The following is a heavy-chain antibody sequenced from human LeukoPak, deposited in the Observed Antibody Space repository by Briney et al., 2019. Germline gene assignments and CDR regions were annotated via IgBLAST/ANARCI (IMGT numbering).Heavy chain of an antibody. J-gene: IGHJ4*02. D-gene: IGHD6-19*01. CDR1: GYTFSSYG. CDR2: ISTYNGNT. V-gene: IGHV1-18*01. CDR3: ARAGITTQIDY. Sequence: ASVKVSCKTSGYTFSSYGISWVRQAPGQGLEWMGWISTYNGNTNYAQKLQGRVTMTTDTSTSTGYMGLRSPRSDDTAVYYCARAGITTQIDYWGQGTLVTVSS.